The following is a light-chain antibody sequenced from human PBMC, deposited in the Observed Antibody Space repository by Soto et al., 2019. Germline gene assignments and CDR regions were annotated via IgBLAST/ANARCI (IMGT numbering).Light chain of an antibody. Sequence: EIVLTQSPGTLSLSPGERATLSCRASESVRSSYLAWYQQKPGQAPRLLIYDASTRATGIPDRFSGSGSGTDFTLIISRLEPEDFAVYYCQQYGDSLLTFGQGTKVDNK. CDR1: ESVRSSY. J-gene: IGKJ1*01. V-gene: IGKV3-20*01. CDR2: DAS. CDR3: QQYGDSLLT.